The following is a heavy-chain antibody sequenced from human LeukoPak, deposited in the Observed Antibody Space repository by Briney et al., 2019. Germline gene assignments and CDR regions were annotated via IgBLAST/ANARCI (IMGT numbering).Heavy chain of an antibody. V-gene: IGHV3-23*01. CDR3: SKWGDYDVLTGYYDSDF. Sequence: GASLRLSCAASGFTFSNYAMSWVRQAPGEGLEWVSAIVGSGGSTYYADSVKGRFSISRDNSKNTLFLQMNSLRVEDTALYYCSKWGDYDVLTGYYDSDFWGQGTLVTVSS. D-gene: IGHD3-9*01. CDR2: IVGSGGST. J-gene: IGHJ4*02. CDR1: GFTFSNYA.